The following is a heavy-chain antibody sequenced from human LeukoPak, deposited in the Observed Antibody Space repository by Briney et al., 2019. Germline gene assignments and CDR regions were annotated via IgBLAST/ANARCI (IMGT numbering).Heavy chain of an antibody. CDR3: ARAMMADYYFDY. J-gene: IGHJ4*02. Sequence: SETLSLTCTVSGGSTTSGGYYWSWIRQQPGKGLEWIGYIYYSGSTYYNPSLKSRVIISGDTSKNHFSLKLSSVSAADTAVYYCARAMMADYYFDYWGQGTLVTVSS. V-gene: IGHV4-31*03. CDR2: IYYSGST. CDR1: GGSTTSGGYY. D-gene: IGHD3-22*01.